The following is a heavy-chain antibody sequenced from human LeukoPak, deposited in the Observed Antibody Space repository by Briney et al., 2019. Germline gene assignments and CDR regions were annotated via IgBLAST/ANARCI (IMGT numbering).Heavy chain of an antibody. V-gene: IGHV1-18*01. CDR2: ISADNGNT. Sequence: ASVKVSCKASGYTFTSFGISWVRQAPGQGLEWMGWISADNGNTNYAQNLQGRVTITTDTSTSTAYMELRSLRSDDTAVFYCARDRHNTYYYDSSGYKYWGQGTLVTVSS. CDR3: ARDRHNTYYYDSSGYKY. CDR1: GYTFTSFG. D-gene: IGHD3-22*01. J-gene: IGHJ4*02.